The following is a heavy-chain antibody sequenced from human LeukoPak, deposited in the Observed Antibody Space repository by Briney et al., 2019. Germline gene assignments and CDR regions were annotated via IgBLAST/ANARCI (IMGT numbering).Heavy chain of an antibody. V-gene: IGHV3-48*03. Sequence: GGSLRLSCAASGFTFSSYEMNWVRQAPGRGLEWVSYISSSGSTIYYADSVKGRFTISRDNAKNSLYLQMNSLRAEDTAVYYCARDVPAHIAAAGGHDVWGKGTTVTISS. J-gene: IGHJ6*04. CDR1: GFTFSSYE. D-gene: IGHD6-13*01. CDR3: ARDVPAHIAAAGGHDV. CDR2: ISSSGSTI.